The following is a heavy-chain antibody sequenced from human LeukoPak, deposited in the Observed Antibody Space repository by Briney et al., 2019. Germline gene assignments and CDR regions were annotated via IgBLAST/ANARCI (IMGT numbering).Heavy chain of an antibody. CDR3: ARDARYQLLRNAFDI. J-gene: IGHJ3*02. V-gene: IGHV3-30-3*01. Sequence: PGGSLRLSCAASGFTFSSYAMHWVRQAPGKGLEWVAVISYDGSNKYYADSVKGRFTISRDNSKNTLYLQMNSLRAEDTAVYYCARDARYQLLRNAFDIWGQGTMVTVSS. CDR2: ISYDGSNK. CDR1: GFTFSSYA. D-gene: IGHD2-2*01.